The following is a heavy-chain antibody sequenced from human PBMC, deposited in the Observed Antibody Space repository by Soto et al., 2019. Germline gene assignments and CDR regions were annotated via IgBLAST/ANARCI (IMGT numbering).Heavy chain of an antibody. V-gene: IGHV3-23*01. D-gene: IGHD6-19*01. CDR3: AKLAVAGPFDY. CDR1: GXTFSNYA. J-gene: IGHJ4*02. CDR2: IIGSGGNT. Sequence: LRLSFAASGXTFSNYAMSWVRQVPGKGLEWVSTIIGSGGNTYYTDSVKGRFTISRDNSKNTLSLQMNSLRAEDTAVYYCAKLAVAGPFDYWGQGTLVTVSS.